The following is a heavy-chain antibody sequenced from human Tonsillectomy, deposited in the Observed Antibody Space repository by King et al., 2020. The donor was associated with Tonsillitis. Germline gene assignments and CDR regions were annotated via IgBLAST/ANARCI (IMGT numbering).Heavy chain of an antibody. CDR3: TVATSYFYYYMDV. CDR2: IRSKAYGGTT. D-gene: IGHD5-12*01. J-gene: IGHJ6*03. V-gene: IGHV3-49*04. Sequence: VQLVESGGGLVQPGRSLRLSCTASGFTLGDYAMSWVRQAPGKGLEWVGFIRSKAYGGTTEYAASVKGRFSISRDDSKSIAYLQMNSLKTEDTAVYYCTVATSYFYYYMDVWGKGTTGTVSS. CDR1: GFTLGDYA.